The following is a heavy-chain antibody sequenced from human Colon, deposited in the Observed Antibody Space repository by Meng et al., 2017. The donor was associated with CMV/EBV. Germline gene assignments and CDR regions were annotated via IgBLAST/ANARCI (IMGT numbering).Heavy chain of an antibody. CDR3: VRDGQCSSTSCAPTYDY. CDR2: ITGHSNYA. V-gene: IGHV3-21*01. Sequence: GESLKISCAASGFTFNTYAMAWVRQAPGKGLHWISAITGHSNYADYADSVKGRFIISRDSAQNSVYLQMSGLRVEDTAVYYCVRDGQCSSTSCAPTYDYWGHGFLLPVSS. J-gene: IGHJ4*01. D-gene: IGHD2-2*01. CDR1: GFTFNTYA.